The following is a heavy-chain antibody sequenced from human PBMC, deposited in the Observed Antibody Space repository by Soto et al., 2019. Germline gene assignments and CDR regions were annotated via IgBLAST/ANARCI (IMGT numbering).Heavy chain of an antibody. CDR1: GYTVPSYA. Sequence: VASVEVSCKASGYTVPSYAIHWVRQAPGQRLEWMGWINTGNGNTKYSQKFQGRVTITRDTSASTAYMELSSLRSEDTAVYYCARSQLWPYFDYWRQGTLVTVSS. CDR3: ARSQLWPYFDY. D-gene: IGHD5-18*01. J-gene: IGHJ4*02. CDR2: INTGNGNT. V-gene: IGHV1-3*04.